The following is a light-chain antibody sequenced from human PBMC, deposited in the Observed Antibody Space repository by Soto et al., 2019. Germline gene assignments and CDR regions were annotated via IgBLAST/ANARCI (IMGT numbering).Light chain of an antibody. Sequence: QSALTQPASVSGSPGQSITISCIETTSDFGTKKFFSWYQQQPGKAPKLIIYEGTKRPSGVSSRFSGSKSGNTASLTVSGLQGDDEADYFCCLYTSFFSFFGGGTKVTVL. J-gene: IGLJ2*01. CDR2: EGT. CDR1: TSDFGTKKF. CDR3: CLYTSFFSF. V-gene: IGLV2-23*01.